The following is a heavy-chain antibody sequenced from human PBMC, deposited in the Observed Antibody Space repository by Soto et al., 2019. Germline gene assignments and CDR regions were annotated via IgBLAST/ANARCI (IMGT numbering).Heavy chain of an antibody. D-gene: IGHD3-3*01. CDR3: ARGQRFSDWFDP. V-gene: IGHV4-4*07. Sequence: QVHLQESGPGLVKPSETLSLTCTVSGGAISTYYWTWIRQPAGKGLEWIGRIYSSGSTKYNPSLQSRVTMSLDTSNNQFSLRLTSVTAADTAVYYCARGQRFSDWFDPWGQGILVTVSS. J-gene: IGHJ5*02. CDR2: IYSSGST. CDR1: GGAISTYY.